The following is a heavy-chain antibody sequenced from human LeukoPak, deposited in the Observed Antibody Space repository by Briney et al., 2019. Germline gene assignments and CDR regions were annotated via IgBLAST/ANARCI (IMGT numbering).Heavy chain of an antibody. CDR2: ISYDGSNK. V-gene: IGHV3-30*18. CDR1: RFTFSSYG. Sequence: GGSLRLSCAASRFTFSSYGMHWVRQAPGKGLEWVAVISYDGSNKYYADSVKGRFTISRDNSKNTLYLQMNSLRAEDTAVYYCAKGPSSHGSGSYYTDYWGQGTLVTVSS. D-gene: IGHD3-10*01. CDR3: AKGPSSHGSGSYYTDY. J-gene: IGHJ4*02.